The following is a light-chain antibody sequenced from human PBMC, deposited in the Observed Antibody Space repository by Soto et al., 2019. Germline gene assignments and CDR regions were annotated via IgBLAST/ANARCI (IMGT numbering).Light chain of an antibody. CDR3: QVWYSSSDHVV. V-gene: IGLV3-21*04. Sequence: SYELTQPPSVSVAPGKTARITCGGNNIGSKSVNWYQQKPGQAPVLVIYYDSDRPSGIPERFSGSNSGNTATLTISRVEAGDEADYYCQVWYSSSDHVVFGGGTKLTVL. CDR2: YDS. CDR1: NIGSKS. J-gene: IGLJ2*01.